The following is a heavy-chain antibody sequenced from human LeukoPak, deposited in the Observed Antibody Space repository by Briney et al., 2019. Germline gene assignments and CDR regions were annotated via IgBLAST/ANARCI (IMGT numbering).Heavy chain of an antibody. CDR2: IIPIFGTA. J-gene: IGHJ4*02. CDR1: AGTFSSYA. D-gene: IGHD3-9*01. V-gene: IGHV1-69*06. CDR3: ARVRAYYGILTGHFDY. Sequence: SVKVSCKASAGTFSSYANSWMRQPHAQGLEWMGGIIPIFGTANYAQKFQGRVTITVYKSKSTAYLELRSLRSEATAVSYYARVRAYYGILTGHFDYWGQGTLVTVSS.